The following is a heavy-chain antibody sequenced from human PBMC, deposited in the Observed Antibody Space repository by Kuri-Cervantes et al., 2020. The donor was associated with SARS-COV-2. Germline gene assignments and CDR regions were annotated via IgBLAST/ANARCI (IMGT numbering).Heavy chain of an antibody. CDR3: ARTYGSGTPPSY. Sequence: GSLRLSCAVSGYSISSGYYWGWIRQPPGKGLEWIGIIYHRGSSYYNPSLRSRVTVSVDTSKNQFSLKLSSVTAADTAVYYCARTYGSGTPPSYWGQGTLVTVSS. CDR2: IYHRGSS. V-gene: IGHV4-38-2*01. CDR1: GYSISSGYY. J-gene: IGHJ4*02. D-gene: IGHD3-10*01.